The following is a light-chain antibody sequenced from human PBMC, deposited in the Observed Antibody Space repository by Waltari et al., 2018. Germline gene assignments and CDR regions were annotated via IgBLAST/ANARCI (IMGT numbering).Light chain of an antibody. Sequence: QSALTRPASVSGSPGPSIPISCTGTSSDFGTYNLVSWYQQHPGKAPKLMIYEVTKRPSGVSSRFSASRSGNTASLTISGLQAEDEADYYCCSYNDGPYVFGTGTKVTVL. CDR3: CSYNDGPYV. V-gene: IGLV2-23*02. CDR2: EVT. J-gene: IGLJ1*01. CDR1: SSDFGTYNL.